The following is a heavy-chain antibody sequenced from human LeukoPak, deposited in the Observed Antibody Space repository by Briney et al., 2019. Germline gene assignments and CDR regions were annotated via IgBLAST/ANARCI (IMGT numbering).Heavy chain of an antibody. D-gene: IGHD3-10*01. V-gene: IGHV3-64*01. CDR1: GFTFSSDA. Sequence: PGGSLRLSCAASGFTFSSDAMPWVRQAPGQGLEYVSAISSNGDSTYYANSVKGRFTISRDNSKNTLYLQMGSLRAEDMAVYYCARGSPYYYGSGSYYFDYWGQGTLVTVSS. J-gene: IGHJ4*02. CDR2: ISSNGDST. CDR3: ARGSPYYYGSGSYYFDY.